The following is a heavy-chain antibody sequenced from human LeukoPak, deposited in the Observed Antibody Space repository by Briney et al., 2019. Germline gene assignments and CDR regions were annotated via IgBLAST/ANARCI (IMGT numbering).Heavy chain of an antibody. CDR1: SDSISRYY. CDR3: ARVRGQLWPPDY. J-gene: IGHJ4*02. V-gene: IGHV4-59*01. Sequence: SETLSLTCNVSSDSISRYYWSWSRQSPGKALEWIGYMYHGGSAHYSPSLRSRVTISIDRSRNQISLKVASVTTADTAVYFCARVRGQLWPPDYWGQGTQVIVSS. D-gene: IGHD1-1*01. CDR2: MYHGGSA.